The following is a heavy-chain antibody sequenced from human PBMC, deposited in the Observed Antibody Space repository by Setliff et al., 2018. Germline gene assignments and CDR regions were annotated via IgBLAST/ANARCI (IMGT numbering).Heavy chain of an antibody. CDR3: AREKVVVVSATSYHYYMDV. V-gene: IGHV1-69*05. CDR2: IIPMFGTP. CDR1: GYTFTAYY. D-gene: IGHD2-15*01. Sequence: ASVKVSCKASGYTFTAYYIHWVRQAPGQGLEWMGGIIPMFGTPAYAQKFQDRVTITTEESTSTAYMELSSLRSEDTAMYYCAREKVVVVSATSYHYYMDVWGKGTTVTVSS. J-gene: IGHJ6*03.